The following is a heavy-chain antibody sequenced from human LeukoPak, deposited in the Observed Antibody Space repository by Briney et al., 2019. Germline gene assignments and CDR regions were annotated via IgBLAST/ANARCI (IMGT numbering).Heavy chain of an antibody. D-gene: IGHD6-19*01. CDR1: GYRFTSYW. V-gene: IGHV5-51*01. Sequence: GESLKISCKASGYRFTSYWIGWVRQMPGKGLEWMGIIYPGASDTRYSPSFQGQVTISVDKSVTTAYLQWSSLKASDTAIYYCARPLRGSGWYSASNSPFDFWGQGTLVTVSS. J-gene: IGHJ4*02. CDR3: ARPLRGSGWYSASNSPFDF. CDR2: IYPGASDT.